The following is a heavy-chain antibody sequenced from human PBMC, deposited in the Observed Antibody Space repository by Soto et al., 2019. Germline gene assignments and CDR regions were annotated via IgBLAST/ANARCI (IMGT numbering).Heavy chain of an antibody. J-gene: IGHJ4*02. V-gene: IGHV1-18*01. CDR2: ISAYNGNT. Sequence: QVQLVQSGAEVKKPGASVKVSCKASGYTFTSYGISWVRQAPGQGLEWMGWISAYNGNTNYAQKLQGRVTMTTDTSXXTAYMELRSLRSDDTAVYYCARGRYYDSSGLPGGYWGQGTLVTVSS. D-gene: IGHD3-22*01. CDR3: ARGRYYDSSGLPGGY. CDR1: GYTFTSYG.